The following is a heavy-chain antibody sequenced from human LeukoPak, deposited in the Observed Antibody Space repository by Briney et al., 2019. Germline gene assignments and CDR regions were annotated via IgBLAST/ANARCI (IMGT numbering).Heavy chain of an antibody. J-gene: IGHJ4*02. CDR1: GFTFSSYA. Sequence: PGGSLRLSCAASGFTFSSYAMSWVRQAPGKGLVWVSGISDSGTGTYYADSVKGRFTISRDNSKNTLFLQMNSLRAEDTAVYYCAKDHIRRDGYSDFDYWGQGTLVTVSS. CDR2: ISDSGTGT. D-gene: IGHD5-24*01. V-gene: IGHV3-23*01. CDR3: AKDHIRRDGYSDFDY.